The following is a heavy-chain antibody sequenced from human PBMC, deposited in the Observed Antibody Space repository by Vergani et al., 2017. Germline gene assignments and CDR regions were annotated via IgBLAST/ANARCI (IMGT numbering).Heavy chain of an antibody. V-gene: IGHV1-69*01. CDR2: ITPTFGTA. CDR1: GGTFSSYA. D-gene: IGHD3-22*01. J-gene: IGHJ3*02. Sequence: QVQLVQSGAEVKKPGSSVKVSCKASGGTFSSYAISWVRQALGQGLDGLGGITPTFGTANYAQKFQGRVPITEDESTGTAYMELSSLRSEDTAVYYCARAGGDYYDSSGTHPAAFDIWGQGTMVTVSS. CDR3: ARAGGDYYDSSGTHPAAFDI.